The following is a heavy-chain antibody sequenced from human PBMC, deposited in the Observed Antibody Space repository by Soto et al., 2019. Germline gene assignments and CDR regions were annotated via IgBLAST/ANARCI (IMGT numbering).Heavy chain of an antibody. CDR3: ARGKGIFDY. J-gene: IGHJ4*02. V-gene: IGHV4-34*01. Sequence: SETLSLTCAVYGGSFSGYYWSCIRQPPWKGLEWIGEINPSGSTNYNPSLKSRVTISVDTSKNQFSLKLSSVTAADTAVYYCARGKGIFDYWGQGTLVTVSS. CDR2: INPSGST. CDR1: GGSFSGYY.